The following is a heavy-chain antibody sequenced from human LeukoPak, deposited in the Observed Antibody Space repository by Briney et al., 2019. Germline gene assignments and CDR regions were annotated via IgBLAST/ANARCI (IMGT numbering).Heavy chain of an antibody. D-gene: IGHD6-13*01. V-gene: IGHV4-59*01. CDR1: GGSINSYY. CDR3: ARSIPKAGSSWYYFDY. CDR2: IYYSGST. J-gene: IGHJ4*02. Sequence: SETLSLTCTVSGGSINSYYWSWIRQPPGKGLEWIGYIYYSGSTNYNPSLKSRVTISVDTSKNQFSLKLSSVTAADTAVYYCARSIPKAGSSWYYFDYWGQGTLVTVSS.